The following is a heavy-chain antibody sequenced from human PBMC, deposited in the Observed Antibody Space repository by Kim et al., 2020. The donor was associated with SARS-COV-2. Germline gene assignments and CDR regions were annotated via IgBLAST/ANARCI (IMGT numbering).Heavy chain of an antibody. D-gene: IGHD2-2*01. Sequence: TIYNSDSVKGRFTIPRDNAKNSLYLQMNSLRAEDTAVYYCASLIVVVPSFWGQGTLVTVSS. CDR2: TI. V-gene: IGHV3-48*03. J-gene: IGHJ4*02. CDR3: ASLIVVVPSF.